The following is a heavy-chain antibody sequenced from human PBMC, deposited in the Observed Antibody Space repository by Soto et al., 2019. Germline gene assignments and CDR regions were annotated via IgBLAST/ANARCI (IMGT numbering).Heavy chain of an antibody. CDR3: ARWEDSSGYYGYYYGMDV. J-gene: IGHJ6*02. CDR1: GFTVSSNY. Sequence: GGSLRLSCAASGFTVSSNYMSWVRQAPGKGLEWVSVIYSGGSTYYADSVKGRFTISRDNSKNTLYLQMNSLRAEDTAVYYCARWEDSSGYYGYYYGMDVWRQGTTVTVSS. D-gene: IGHD3-22*01. V-gene: IGHV3-53*01. CDR2: IYSGGST.